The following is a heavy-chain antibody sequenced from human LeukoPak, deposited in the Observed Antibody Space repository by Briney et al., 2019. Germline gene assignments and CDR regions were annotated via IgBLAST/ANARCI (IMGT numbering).Heavy chain of an antibody. CDR1: GFTFSSYW. V-gene: IGHV3-74*01. D-gene: IGHD4-17*01. J-gene: IGHJ5*02. CDR3: ARSNGDYVGEYNWFDP. Sequence: QTGGSLRLSCAASGFTFSSYWMHWVRQAPGKGLVWVSRINSDGSSTSYADSVKGRFTISRDNAKNTLYLQMNSLRAENTAVYYCARSNGDYVGEYNWFDPRGQGTLVTVSS. CDR2: INSDGSST.